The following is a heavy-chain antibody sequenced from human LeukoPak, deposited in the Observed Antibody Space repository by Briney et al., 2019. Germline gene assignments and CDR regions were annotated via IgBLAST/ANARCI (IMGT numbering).Heavy chain of an antibody. D-gene: IGHD3-22*01. Sequence: SETLSLTCTVSGGSISSGSYYWSWIRQPAGKGLEWIGRIYTSGSTNYNPSLKSRVTISVDTSKNQFFLKLSSVTAADTAVYFCARGPYSYDSSGAFDIWGQGTMVTVSS. J-gene: IGHJ3*02. V-gene: IGHV4-61*02. CDR2: IYTSGST. CDR1: GGSISSGSYY. CDR3: ARGPYSYDSSGAFDI.